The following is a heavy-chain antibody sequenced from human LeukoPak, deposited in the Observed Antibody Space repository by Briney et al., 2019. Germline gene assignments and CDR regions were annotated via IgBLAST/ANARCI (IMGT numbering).Heavy chain of an antibody. D-gene: IGHD2-2*01. CDR1: GGSISSGGYS. J-gene: IGHJ5*02. CDR2: IYHSGST. V-gene: IGHV4-30-2*01. CDR3: ARASAMGANWFDP. Sequence: SQTLSLTCAVSGGSISSGGYSWSWIRQPPGKGLEWSGYIYHSGSTYYNPSLKSRVTISVDRSKNQFSLKLSSVTAADTAVYYCARASAMGANWFDPWGQGTLVTVSS.